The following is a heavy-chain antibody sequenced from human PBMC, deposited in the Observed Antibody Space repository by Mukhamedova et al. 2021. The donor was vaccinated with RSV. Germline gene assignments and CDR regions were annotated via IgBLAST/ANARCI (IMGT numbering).Heavy chain of an antibody. V-gene: IGHV3-53*01. Sequence: VSVLYNGGRTYYADSVQGRFTISRDNSKNTLYLQMNSLRVEDTAVYYCARGKTGGYSFDFWSQEAWSPS. J-gene: IGHJ4*01. CDR2: LYNGGRT. CDR3: ARGKTGGYSFDF. D-gene: IGHD5-12*01.